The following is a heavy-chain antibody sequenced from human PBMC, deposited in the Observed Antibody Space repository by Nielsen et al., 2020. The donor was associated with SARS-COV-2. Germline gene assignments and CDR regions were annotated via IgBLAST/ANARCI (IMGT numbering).Heavy chain of an antibody. CDR3: AKDFSFSGGDYFDY. Sequence: GESLKISCAASGFTFSSYWMHWVRQAPGKGLVWVSRINSDGSSTSYADSVKGRLTISRDNSKNTLYLQMDSLRAEDTAVYYCAKDFSFSGGDYFDYWGQGTQVTVSS. CDR2: INSDGSST. J-gene: IGHJ4*02. V-gene: IGHV3-74*01. CDR1: GFTFSSYW. D-gene: IGHD3-16*01.